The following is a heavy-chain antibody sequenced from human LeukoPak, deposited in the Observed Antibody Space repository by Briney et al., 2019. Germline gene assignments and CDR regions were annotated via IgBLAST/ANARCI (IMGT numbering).Heavy chain of an antibody. CDR2: ISSSSSYI. V-gene: IGHV3-21*01. CDR3: ASFDTNDSSGYYFGHPKDY. D-gene: IGHD3-22*01. CDR1: GFTFSSYN. J-gene: IGHJ4*02. Sequence: GGSLRLSCAASGFTFSSYNMNWVRQAPGKGLEWVSSISSSSSYIYYADSVKGRFTISRDNAKNSLYLQMNSLRAEDTAVYYCASFDTNDSSGYYFGHPKDYWGQGTLVTVSS.